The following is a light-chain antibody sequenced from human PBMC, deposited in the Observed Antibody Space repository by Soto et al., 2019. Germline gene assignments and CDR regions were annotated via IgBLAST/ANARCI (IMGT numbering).Light chain of an antibody. CDR2: YTS. J-gene: IGKJ5*01. CDR1: QSVSSK. V-gene: IGKV3-15*01. CDR3: QQYSNWLPIT. Sequence: EVVITQCPATLSVTPGERATLSCRASQSVSSKLAWYQQKPGQAPRLLIYYTSTRATGIPARFSGSGSGTEFTLTISSLQSEDFAVYSCQQYSNWLPITFGQGTRLEIK.